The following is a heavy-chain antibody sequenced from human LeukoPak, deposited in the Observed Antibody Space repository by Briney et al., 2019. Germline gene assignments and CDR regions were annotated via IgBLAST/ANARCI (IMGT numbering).Heavy chain of an antibody. CDR1: GYTFTSYG. J-gene: IGHJ4*02. D-gene: IGHD2-2*01. Sequence: ASVKVSCKASGYTFTSYGISWVRQAPGQGLEWMGWISAYNGNTNYAQKLQGRVTMTTDTSTSTAYMELRSLRSDDTAVYYCARGGRSDIVVVPAALDYWGQGTLVTVSS. CDR2: ISAYNGNT. CDR3: ARGGRSDIVVVPAALDY. V-gene: IGHV1-18*01.